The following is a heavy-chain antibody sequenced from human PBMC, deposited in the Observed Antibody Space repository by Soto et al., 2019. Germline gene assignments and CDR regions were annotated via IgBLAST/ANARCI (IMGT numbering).Heavy chain of an antibody. Sequence: PSETLSLTCAVSGGSISSSNWWSWVRQPPGKGLEWIGEIYHSGSTNYNPSLKSRVTISVDKSKNQFSLKLSSVTAADTAVYYCASHYYDSSGYYLGFDYWGQGTLVTVSS. CDR1: GGSISSSNW. J-gene: IGHJ4*02. V-gene: IGHV4-4*02. D-gene: IGHD3-22*01. CDR3: ASHYYDSSGYYLGFDY. CDR2: IYHSGST.